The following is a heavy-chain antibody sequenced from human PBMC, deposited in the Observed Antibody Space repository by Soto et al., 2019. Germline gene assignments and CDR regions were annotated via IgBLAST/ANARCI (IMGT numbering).Heavy chain of an antibody. V-gene: IGHV3-64*02. CDR1: GFTFINYP. J-gene: IGHJ4*02. CDR3: AREGTPGTTAY. D-gene: IGHD1-1*01. CDR2: ISGDGSST. Sequence: EVQLVESGEALVQPGESLRLSCAASGFTFINYPMHWVRQAPGRGLESVSAISGDGSSTYYGDPVRGRFTISRDNSRNTLYLHMGSLRPDDTGIYYCAREGTPGTTAYWGQGALVTVSS.